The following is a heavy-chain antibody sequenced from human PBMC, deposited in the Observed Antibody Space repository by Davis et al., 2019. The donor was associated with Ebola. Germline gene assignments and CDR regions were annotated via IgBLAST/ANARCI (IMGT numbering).Heavy chain of an antibody. Sequence: GESLKISCAASEFTFSGYAMSWVRQAPGKGLEWVSAISGSGGSTYYAGSVKGRFTISRDNSSNTLYLQMNSLRAEDTAVYYCAKAPVRFLEWFTTDYWGKGTLVTVSS. V-gene: IGHV3-23*01. CDR2: ISGSGGST. CDR1: EFTFSGYA. J-gene: IGHJ4*02. D-gene: IGHD3-3*01. CDR3: AKAPVRFLEWFTTDY.